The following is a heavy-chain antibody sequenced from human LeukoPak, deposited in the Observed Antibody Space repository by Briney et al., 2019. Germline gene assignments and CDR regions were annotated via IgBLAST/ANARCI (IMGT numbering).Heavy chain of an antibody. CDR3: AKDVSGYVNSGVDY. CDR1: GFTFSSYA. D-gene: IGHD3-22*01. Sequence: GGSPRLSCAASGFTFSSYAMSWVRQAPGKGLEWVSAISGSGGSTYYADSVKGRFTISRDNSKNTLYLQMNSLRAEDTAVYYCAKDVSGYVNSGVDYWGQGTLVTVSS. V-gene: IGHV3-23*01. CDR2: ISGSGGST. J-gene: IGHJ4*02.